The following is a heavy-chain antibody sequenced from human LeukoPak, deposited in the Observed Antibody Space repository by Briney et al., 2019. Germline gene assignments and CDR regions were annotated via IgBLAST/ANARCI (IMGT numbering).Heavy chain of an antibody. CDR1: GYTFTDYY. J-gene: IGHJ4*02. V-gene: IGHV1-2*02. CDR2: INPNSGGT. D-gene: IGHD3-9*01. CDR3: AREYDLLTTAVRGPWNY. Sequence: ASVKVSCKASGYTFTDYYIHWVRQAPGQGLEWMGCINPNSGGTNPAQKFQGRVTMTRDTSISTAYLELSRLRSDDTAVYYCAREYDLLTTAVRGPWNYWGQGTLVTVSS.